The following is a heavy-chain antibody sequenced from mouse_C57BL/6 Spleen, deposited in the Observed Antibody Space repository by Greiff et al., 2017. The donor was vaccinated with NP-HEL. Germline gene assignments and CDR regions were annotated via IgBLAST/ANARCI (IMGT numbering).Heavy chain of an antibody. CDR3: ARHGYYWYFDV. CDR1: GFTFSDYG. D-gene: IGHD1-1*01. CDR2: ISSGSSTI. V-gene: IGHV5-17*01. J-gene: IGHJ1*03. Sequence: DVQLVESGGGLVKPGGSLKLSCAASGFTFSDYGMHWVRQAPEKGLEWVAYISSGSSTIYYADTVKGRFTISRDNAKNTLFLQMTSLRSEDTAMYYCARHGYYWYFDVWGTGTTVTVSS.